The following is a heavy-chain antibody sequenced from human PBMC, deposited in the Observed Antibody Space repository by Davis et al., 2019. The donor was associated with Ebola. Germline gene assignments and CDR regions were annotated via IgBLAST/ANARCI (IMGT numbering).Heavy chain of an antibody. CDR3: ARAMGPNIPPYYYFALDV. V-gene: IGHV3-53*04. D-gene: IGHD2/OR15-2a*01. CDR1: HLTVKSDY. CDR2: IYRDYST. J-gene: IGHJ6*02. Sequence: PGGSLRSSCPTSHLTVKSDYMTRVRHAPWKGLEWVSTIYRDYSTPYADSVKGRFSISRHSPNNTLFLQMNSLRREDSAVYFCARAMGPNIPPYYYFALDVWGQGTTVTVAS.